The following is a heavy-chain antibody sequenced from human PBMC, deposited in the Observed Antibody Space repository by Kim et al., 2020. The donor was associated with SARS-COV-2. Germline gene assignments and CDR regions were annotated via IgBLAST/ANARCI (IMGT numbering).Heavy chain of an antibody. CDR3: ARPGGENIDY. V-gene: IGHV5-51*01. J-gene: IGHJ4*02. Sequence: DTRYSPTFQGQVTISADKSISTAYLQWSSLKASDTAMYYCARPGGENIDYWGQGTLVTVSS. D-gene: IGHD4-17*01. CDR2: DT.